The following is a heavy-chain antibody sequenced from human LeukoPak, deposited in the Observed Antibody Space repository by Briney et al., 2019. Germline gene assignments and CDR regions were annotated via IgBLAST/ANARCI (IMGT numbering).Heavy chain of an antibody. CDR2: ISGGGDTT. D-gene: IGHD5-18*01. CDR3: AKARAGGYNYGPFDY. CDR1: GFXFSSYS. J-gene: IGHJ4*02. V-gene: IGHV3-23*01. Sequence: GGSLRLSCAASGFXFSSYSMNWVRQAPGKGLEWVSAISGGGDTTTYTDSLKGRFTISRDNSKNTVYLQMNSLSAEDTAVYYCAKARAGGYNYGPFDYWGQGTLVTVSS.